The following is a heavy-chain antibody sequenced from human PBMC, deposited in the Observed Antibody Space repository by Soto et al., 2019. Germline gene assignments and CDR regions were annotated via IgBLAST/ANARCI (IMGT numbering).Heavy chain of an antibody. CDR3: AKLSCSSSTCYFPGWFDP. CDR1: GDSISGGASF. D-gene: IGHD2-2*01. J-gene: IGHJ5*02. Sequence: SETLSLTCTVSGDSISGGASFWSWVRQPHGQGLEWIANVYYSGSSSYYPSLKSRLTISVDTTKNQFSLQLKSMTAADTAVYYCAKLSCSSSTCYFPGWFDPWGQGTLVTVSS. V-gene: IGHV4-31*03. CDR2: VYYSGSS.